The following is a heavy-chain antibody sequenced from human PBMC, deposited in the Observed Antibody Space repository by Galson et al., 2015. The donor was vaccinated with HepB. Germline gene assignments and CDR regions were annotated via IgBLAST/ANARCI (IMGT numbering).Heavy chain of an antibody. CDR2: IDPSDSYT. D-gene: IGHD3-10*01. CDR3: ARQGHGADY. V-gene: IGHV5-10-1*01. Sequence: QSGAEVKKPGESLRISCKGSGYGFTSYWINWVRQMPGKGLEWMGRIDPSDSYTNYSSSFQGHVTISADKSISIAYPQWSSLKASDTAMYYCARQGHGADYWGQGTLVTVSS. CDR1: GYGFTSYW. J-gene: IGHJ4*02.